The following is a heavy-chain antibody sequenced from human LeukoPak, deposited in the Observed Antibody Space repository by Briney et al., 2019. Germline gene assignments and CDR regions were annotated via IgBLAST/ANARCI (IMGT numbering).Heavy chain of an antibody. J-gene: IGHJ5*02. CDR1: GFTCSSYS. CDR3: ARDPGGSPLAIPSWLDP. V-gene: IGHV3-21*01. CDR2: MGFAGTYI. Sequence: PGGSLRLSCAASGFTCSSYSMNWVRQAPGKGVEWVSSMGFAGTYIHYADSVRGRFTISRDNAKNSLYLQMNSLRAEDTAVYYCARDPGGSPLAIPSWLDPWGQRTLVTVSS. D-gene: IGHD5-18*01.